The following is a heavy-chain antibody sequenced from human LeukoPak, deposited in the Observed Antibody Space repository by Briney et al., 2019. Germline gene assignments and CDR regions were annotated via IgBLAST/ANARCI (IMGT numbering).Heavy chain of an antibody. D-gene: IGHD6-6*01. V-gene: IGHV1-24*01. CDR3: ARILHGSSSRVKSDY. CDR2: FDPEDGET. Sequence: ASVKVSCKVSGYTLTELSMHWVRQAPGKGLEWMGGFDPEDGETIYAQKFQGRVTMTEDTSTDTAYMELSSLRSEDTAVYYCARILHGSSSRVKSDYWGQGTLVTVSS. CDR1: GYTLTELS. J-gene: IGHJ4*02.